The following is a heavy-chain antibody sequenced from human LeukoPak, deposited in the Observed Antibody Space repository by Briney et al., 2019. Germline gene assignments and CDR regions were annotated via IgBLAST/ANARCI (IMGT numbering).Heavy chain of an antibody. CDR3: AKDSDDQFSEWLFPDQ. CDR2: IRYDGSQK. V-gene: IGHV3-30*02. D-gene: IGHD3-3*01. J-gene: IGHJ4*02. Sequence: PGGSLRLSCAASGFTFSTFGMHWVRQAPYKGLEWVAFIRYDGSQKYYGDSVKGRFTISRDNSKNTLYLEMDSLRPDDTAFYYCAKDSDDQFSEWLFPDQWGQGSLVTVSS. CDR1: GFTFSTFG.